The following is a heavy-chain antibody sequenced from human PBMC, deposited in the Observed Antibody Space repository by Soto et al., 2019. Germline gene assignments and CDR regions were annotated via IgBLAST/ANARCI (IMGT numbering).Heavy chain of an antibody. J-gene: IGHJ6*03. D-gene: IGHD2-2*01. CDR2: IKQDGSEK. CDR3: ARSRAGRTAASYYDYMDV. V-gene: IGHV3-7*01. CDR1: GFSFSDYW. Sequence: EVQLVESGGGLVQPGGSLRVSCAAAGFSFSDYWMTWVRQVPGKGLEWVANIKQDGSEKYYADSVKGRFTISRDNAKSSLYVQLNSLRAEDTAVYYCARSRAGRTAASYYDYMDVWGKGTTVPVSS.